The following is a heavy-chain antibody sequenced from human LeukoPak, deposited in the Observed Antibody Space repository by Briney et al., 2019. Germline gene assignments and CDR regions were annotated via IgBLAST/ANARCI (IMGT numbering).Heavy chain of an antibody. J-gene: IGHJ4*02. CDR1: EFTFSSYV. Sequence: GGSLRLSCAASEFTFSSYVMIWVRQAPGKGQEWVTSISSTSSYIYYADSVKGRFTISRDNVKNSLYLHMNSLRAEDTAVYYCARGGCRGGDCYPAYYFDYWGQGTLVTVSS. D-gene: IGHD2-21*02. V-gene: IGHV3-21*01. CDR3: ARGGCRGGDCYPAYYFDY. CDR2: ISSTSSYI.